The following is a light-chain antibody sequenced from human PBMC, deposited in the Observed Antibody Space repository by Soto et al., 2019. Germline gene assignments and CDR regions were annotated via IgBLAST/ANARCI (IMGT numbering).Light chain of an antibody. CDR1: QSVASSY. CDR3: QQYGSSSYT. Sequence: EIVLTQSPGTLSLSPGEGATLSCRASQSVASSYLAWYQQKPGQAPRLFIYGASNRATGIPDRFSGGGSGTDFTLTISRLEPEDFAVYYCQQYGSSSYTFGQGTKLEIK. V-gene: IGKV3-20*01. CDR2: GAS. J-gene: IGKJ2*01.